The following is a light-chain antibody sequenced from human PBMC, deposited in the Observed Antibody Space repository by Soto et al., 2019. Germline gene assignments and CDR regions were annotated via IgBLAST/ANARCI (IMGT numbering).Light chain of an antibody. CDR1: SSNIGTNY. CDR2: STD. V-gene: IGLV1-47*02. J-gene: IGLJ3*02. Sequence: QSSLTHPPSASGTPWQRVTMSCSGSSSNIGTNYVYRYNQLPGTAPKHHTHSTDQRPSGAPDRLSGPKSGTSASLAINRPRSEDEADYYCAPRDNSLSGWVFGGGTKVTV. CDR3: APRDNSLSGWV.